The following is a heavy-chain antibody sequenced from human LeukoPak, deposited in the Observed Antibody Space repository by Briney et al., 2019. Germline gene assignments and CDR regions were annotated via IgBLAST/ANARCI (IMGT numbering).Heavy chain of an antibody. CDR1: GFTFSSYD. CDR2: IRYDGSNK. D-gene: IGHD6-19*01. Sequence: GGSLRLSCAASGFTFSSYDIHWVGQAPGKGLEWVAFIRYDGSNKYYADSVRGRFTISRDNSKNTLYLHMNSLRAEDTAVYFCAKGSKAVLFTRDHYMDVWGKGTTVTISS. J-gene: IGHJ6*03. V-gene: IGHV3-30*02. CDR3: AKGSKAVLFTRDHYMDV.